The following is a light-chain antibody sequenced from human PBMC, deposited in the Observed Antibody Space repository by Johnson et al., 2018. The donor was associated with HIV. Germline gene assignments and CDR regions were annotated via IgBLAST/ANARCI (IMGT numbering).Light chain of an antibody. CDR1: SSNIGNNY. J-gene: IGLJ1*01. Sequence: QPVLTQPPSVSAAPGQKVTISCSGSSSNIGNNYISWYQQLPGTAPKLLIYDNNKRPSGIPDRFSGSKSGTSATLGITGLQTGDEADYYCGTWDSSLSAEVFGTRTKVTVL. CDR3: GTWDSSLSAEV. V-gene: IGLV1-51*01. CDR2: DNN.